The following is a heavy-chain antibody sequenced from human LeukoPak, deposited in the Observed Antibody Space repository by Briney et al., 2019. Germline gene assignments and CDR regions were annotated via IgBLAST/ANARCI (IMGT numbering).Heavy chain of an antibody. CDR2: ISKSGDST. J-gene: IGHJ3*02. CDR1: GFTFSSYA. Sequence: GGSLRLSCAASGFTFSSYAMSWIRQAPGKGLEWVSAISKSGDSTFYADSVKGRFTISRDNSQNTLYVQMNSLRAEDTAVYYCAKDQGYSSAWYSRDGFDMWGQGTMVTVSS. D-gene: IGHD6-19*01. CDR3: AKDQGYSSAWYSRDGFDM. V-gene: IGHV3-23*01.